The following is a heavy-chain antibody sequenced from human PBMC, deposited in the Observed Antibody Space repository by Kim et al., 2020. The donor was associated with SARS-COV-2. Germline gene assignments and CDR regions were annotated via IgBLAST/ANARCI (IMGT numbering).Heavy chain of an antibody. CDR1: GFTFSSYE. Sequence: GGSLRLSCAASGFTFSSYEMNWVRQAPGKGLEWVLYISSSGSTIYYADSVKGRFTISRDNAKNSLYLQMNSLRAEDTAVYYCARDRPGLFVSPLLDYWGQGTLVTVSS. CDR3: ARDRPGLFVSPLLDY. CDR2: ISSSGSTI. V-gene: IGHV3-48*03. J-gene: IGHJ4*02. D-gene: IGHD2-21*01.